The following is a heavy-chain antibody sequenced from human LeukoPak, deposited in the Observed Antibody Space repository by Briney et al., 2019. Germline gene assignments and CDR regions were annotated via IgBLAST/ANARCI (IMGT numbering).Heavy chain of an antibody. V-gene: IGHV4-38-2*02. CDR1: GYSISSGYY. J-gene: IGHJ5*02. CDR3: ARDQSPFDP. CDR2: IYHSGST. Sequence: SETLSLTCAVSGYSISSGYYWGWIRQPPGKGLEWIGSIYHSGSTYYNPSLKSRVTISVDTSKNQFSLKLSSVTAADTAVYYCARDQSPFDPWGQGTLVTVSS.